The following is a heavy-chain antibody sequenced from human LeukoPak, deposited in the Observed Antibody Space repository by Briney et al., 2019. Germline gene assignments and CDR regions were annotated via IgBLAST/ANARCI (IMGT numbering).Heavy chain of an antibody. J-gene: IGHJ5*02. Sequence: SETLSLTCAVYGGSFSGYYWSWIRQPPGKGLEWIGEINHSGSTNYNPSLKSRVTISVDTSKNQFSLKLSSVTAADTAVYYCARKIVVVPAARGHRWFDHWGQGTLVTVSS. CDR1: GGSFSGYY. V-gene: IGHV4-34*01. D-gene: IGHD2-2*01. CDR3: ARKIVVVPAARGHRWFDH. CDR2: INHSGST.